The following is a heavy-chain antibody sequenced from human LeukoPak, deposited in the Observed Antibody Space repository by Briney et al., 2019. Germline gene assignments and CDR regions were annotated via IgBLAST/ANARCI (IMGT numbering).Heavy chain of an antibody. CDR3: AREYGSSRIFDY. CDR1: GGSISSYY. D-gene: IGHD6-13*01. Sequence: SETLSLTCTVSGGSISSYYWSWIRQPAGKGLEWIGRIHTGGSTHYNASLKSRLTMSVDTPNNQFSLNLTAMTAADTAVYYCAREYGSSRIFDYWGKGTLVTVSS. J-gene: IGHJ4*02. CDR2: IHTGGST. V-gene: IGHV4-4*07.